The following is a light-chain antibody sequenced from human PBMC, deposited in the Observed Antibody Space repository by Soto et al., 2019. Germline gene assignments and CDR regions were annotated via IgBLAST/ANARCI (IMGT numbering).Light chain of an antibody. Sequence: ETVMTQSPATLSVSPGESATLSCRASHSVGSTLAWYQQKPGQAPRLLMFDTSTRATGIPARFSGSGSGTEFTLTINSLQSEDFAVYYCQQYNNWPRTFGQGTKVEIK. V-gene: IGKV3-15*01. CDR1: HSVGST. CDR3: QQYNNWPRT. CDR2: DTS. J-gene: IGKJ1*01.